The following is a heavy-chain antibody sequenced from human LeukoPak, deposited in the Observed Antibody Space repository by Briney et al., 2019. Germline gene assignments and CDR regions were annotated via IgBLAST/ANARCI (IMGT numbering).Heavy chain of an antibody. V-gene: IGHV1-46*01. CDR3: ARSSIIAAAGPYYFDY. D-gene: IGHD6-13*01. CDR1: GYTFTSYY. Sequence: ASVKVSCKASGYTFTSYYMHWVRQAPGQGPEWMGIINPRGGSTDYAQKFQGRVTITADKSTSTAYMELSSLRSEDTAVYYCARSSIIAAAGPYYFDYWGQGTLVTVSS. CDR2: INPRGGST. J-gene: IGHJ4*02.